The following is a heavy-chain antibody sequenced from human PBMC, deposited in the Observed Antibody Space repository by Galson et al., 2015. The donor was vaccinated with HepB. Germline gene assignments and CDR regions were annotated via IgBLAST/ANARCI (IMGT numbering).Heavy chain of an antibody. V-gene: IGHV3-23*01. D-gene: IGHD3-9*01. Sequence: SLRLSCAPSGFTLNTHAMAWVRQPPGKGPEWVSALSGDSIIIHYADSVKARFTISKDNSENTLYLQMNSLRGEDTALYYCAKFGARFDAWFDSWGQGTLVTVSS. CDR2: LSGDSIII. CDR3: AKFGARFDAWFDS. CDR1: GFTLNTHA. J-gene: IGHJ5*01.